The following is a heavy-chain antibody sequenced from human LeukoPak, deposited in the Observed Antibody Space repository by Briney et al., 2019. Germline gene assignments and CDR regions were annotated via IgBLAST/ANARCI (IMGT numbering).Heavy chain of an antibody. Sequence: GGSLRLSCAASGFTFSNYAMNWVRQAPGKGLEWVSAINGNGDSTYYADSVKGRFTISRDNSKNSLYLQMNSLRTEDTALYYCAKDTSDHGDYFDYWGQGTLVTVSS. J-gene: IGHJ4*02. CDR1: GFTFSNYA. D-gene: IGHD1-14*01. V-gene: IGHV3-43*02. CDR2: INGNGDST. CDR3: AKDTSDHGDYFDY.